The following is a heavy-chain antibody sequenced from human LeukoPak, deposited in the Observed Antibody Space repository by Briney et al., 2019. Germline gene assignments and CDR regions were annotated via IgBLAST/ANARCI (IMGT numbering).Heavy chain of an antibody. J-gene: IGHJ6*02. D-gene: IGHD4-17*01. CDR1: GGSISSSSYY. CDR3: ARQWGNYGDYNFYYYYGMDV. Sequence: PSETLSLTCTVSGGSISSSSYYWGWLRQPPGKGLEWIGSIYYSGSTYYNPSLKSRVTISVDTSKNQFSLKLSSVTAADTAVYYCARQWGNYGDYNFYYYYGMDVWGQGTTVTVSS. V-gene: IGHV4-39*01. CDR2: IYYSGST.